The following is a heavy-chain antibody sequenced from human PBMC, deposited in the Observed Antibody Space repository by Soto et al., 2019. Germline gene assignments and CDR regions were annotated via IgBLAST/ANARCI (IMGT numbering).Heavy chain of an antibody. CDR1: GFSFSSYA. CDR2: ISYDGSNQ. D-gene: IGHD3-10*01. Sequence: GGSLRLSCAASGFSFSSYAMHWVRQAPGRGLEWVAVISYDGSNQYYADSVKGRFTSSRDNSKNTLYLQMNSLRAEDTAVYYCARVRVTRVRGVIEALDYWGQGT. J-gene: IGHJ4*02. V-gene: IGHV3-30-3*01. CDR3: ARVRVTRVRGVIEALDY.